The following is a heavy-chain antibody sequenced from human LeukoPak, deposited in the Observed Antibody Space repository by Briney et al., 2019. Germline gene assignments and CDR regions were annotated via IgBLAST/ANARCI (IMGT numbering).Heavy chain of an antibody. Sequence: SETLSLTCTVSNDSISSYCCSWVRQPPGKGLEWIGFMCPSGRTDYNPSLKSRVTMSLDTSKNQLSMELSFLTDADTAVYYCATSYDGKTAPYDLWGHGTLVTVSS. V-gene: IGHV4-4*08. CDR1: NDSISSYC. J-gene: IGHJ5*02. CDR2: MCPSGRT. CDR3: ATSYDGKTAPYDL. D-gene: IGHD4-23*01.